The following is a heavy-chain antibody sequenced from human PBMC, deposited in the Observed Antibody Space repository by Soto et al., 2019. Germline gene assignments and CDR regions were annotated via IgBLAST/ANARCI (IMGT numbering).Heavy chain of an antibody. CDR1: GFTFGSYA. J-gene: IGHJ4*02. CDR2: AGPSGSST. V-gene: IGHV3-23*01. CDR3: ARTYYYDSTGYYRTFDY. Sequence: LRLSFAASGFTFGSYAMSWVRLAPGKGLEWVSVAGPSGSSTFYADSVRGRFTISRGNVENTLYLQMNSLRVADTALYFCARTYYYDSTGYYRTFDYWGQGTLVTVS. D-gene: IGHD3-22*01.